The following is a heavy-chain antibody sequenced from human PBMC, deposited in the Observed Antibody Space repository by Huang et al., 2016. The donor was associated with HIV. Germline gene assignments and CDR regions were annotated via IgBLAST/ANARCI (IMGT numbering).Heavy chain of an antibody. Sequence: QVQLVQSGAEVKKPGASVKISCKASGYTFTTYHMHWVRQAPGQGLEWSGMINPSGASTIYAQTSQGRVTMTSDTSTITVYMELSSLTPEDTAVYYCARALLLFGLGSPLDFWGQGSLVTVSS. CDR1: GYTFTTYH. D-gene: IGHD3-10*01. CDR2: INPSGAST. V-gene: IGHV1-46*01. CDR3: ARALLLFGLGSPLDF. J-gene: IGHJ4*02.